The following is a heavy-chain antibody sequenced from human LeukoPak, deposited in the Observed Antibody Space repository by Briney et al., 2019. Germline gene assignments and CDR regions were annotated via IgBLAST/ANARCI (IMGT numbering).Heavy chain of an antibody. V-gene: IGHV3-21*01. CDR2: ISSSSSYI. J-gene: IGHJ4*02. CDR1: GFTFSSYS. D-gene: IGHD3-10*01. Sequence: GGSLRLSCAAPGFTFSSYSMNWVRQAPGKGLEWVSSISSSSSYIYYADSVKGRFTISRDNAKNSLYLQMNSLRAEDTAVYYCARCQGSGSFCDHWGQGTLVTVSS. CDR3: ARCQGSGSFCDH.